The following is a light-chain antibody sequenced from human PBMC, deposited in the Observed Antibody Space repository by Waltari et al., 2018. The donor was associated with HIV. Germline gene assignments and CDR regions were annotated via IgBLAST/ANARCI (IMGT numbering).Light chain of an antibody. CDR1: QSIDTS. CDR3: QNYKRYPFT. CDR2: RAS. V-gene: IGKV1-5*03. Sequence: DIQMTQSPYTLSASVGDRLTSTCRASQSIDTSLAWYQQKPGKAPKVLIYRASGLESGVPSRFSGSGSGTEFTLTITSLQPDDFATYYCQNYKRYPFTFGPGTKVDIK. J-gene: IGKJ3*01.